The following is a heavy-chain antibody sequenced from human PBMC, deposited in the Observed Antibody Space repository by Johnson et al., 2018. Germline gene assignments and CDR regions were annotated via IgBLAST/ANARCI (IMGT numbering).Heavy chain of an antibody. V-gene: IGHV5-51*01. D-gene: IGHD3-10*01. CDR1: GYSFTSHW. CDR3: ARHHGSGNIYYDGMDV. J-gene: IGHJ6*02. CDR2: IYPGDSDT. Sequence: EVQLVETGAEVKKPGESLKISCKGSGYSFTSHWIGWVRQMPGKGLEWMGIIYPGDSDTRYSPSFQGQVTIPADKSISTAYLQGSSLKASDTAMYYCARHHGSGNIYYDGMDVWGQGTTVTVAS.